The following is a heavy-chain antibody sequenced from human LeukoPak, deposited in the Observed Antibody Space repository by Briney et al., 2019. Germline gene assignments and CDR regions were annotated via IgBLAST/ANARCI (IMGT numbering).Heavy chain of an antibody. J-gene: IGHJ4*02. CDR2: INHSGST. CDR3: ARWASSSWYIYYFDY. Sequence: SETLSLTCAVYGGSLSGYYWSWIRQPPGKGLEWIGEINHSGSTNYNPSLKSRVTISVDTSKNQFSLKLSSVTAADTAVYYCARWASSSWYIYYFDYWGQGTLVTVSS. CDR1: GGSLSGYY. D-gene: IGHD6-13*01. V-gene: IGHV4-34*01.